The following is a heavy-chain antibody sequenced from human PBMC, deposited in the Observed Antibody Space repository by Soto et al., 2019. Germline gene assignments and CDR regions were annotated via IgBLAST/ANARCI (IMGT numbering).Heavy chain of an antibody. D-gene: IGHD6-19*01. CDR2: IYSGGST. Sequence: GSLRLSCAASGFTVSSNYMSWVRQAPGKGLEWVSVIYSGGSTYYADSVKGRFTISRDNSKNTLYLQMNSLRAEDTAVYYCARGRGQWLGAYFDYWGQGTLVTVSS. CDR1: GFTVSSNY. CDR3: ARGRGQWLGAYFDY. V-gene: IGHV3-53*01. J-gene: IGHJ4*02.